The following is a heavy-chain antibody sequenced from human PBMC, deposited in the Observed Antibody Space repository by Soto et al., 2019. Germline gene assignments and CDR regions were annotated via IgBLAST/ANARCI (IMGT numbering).Heavy chain of an antibody. CDR2: IYYSGGT. CDR3: ARTYYDFWSGYYQESTYFDY. D-gene: IGHD3-3*01. J-gene: IGHJ4*02. CDR1: GGSISSSSYY. V-gene: IGHV4-39*01. Sequence: TSETLSLTCTVSGGSISSSSYYWGWIRQPPGKGLEWIGSIYYSGGTYYNPSLKSRVTISVDTSKNQFSLKLSSVTAADTAVYYCARTYYDFWSGYYQESTYFDYWGQGTLVTVSS.